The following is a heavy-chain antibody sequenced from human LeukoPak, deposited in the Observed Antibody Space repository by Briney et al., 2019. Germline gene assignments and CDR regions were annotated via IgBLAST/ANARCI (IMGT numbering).Heavy chain of an antibody. CDR3: GREGGGDILTGYYYFDY. CDR1: GYTFTSYG. Sequence: ASVKVSCKASGYTFTSYGISWVRQAPGQGLEWMGWISAYNGNTNYAQKLQGRVTMTTDTSTSTAYMELRSLRSDDTAVYYCGREGGGDILTGYYYFDYWGQGTLVTVSS. J-gene: IGHJ4*02. CDR2: ISAYNGNT. D-gene: IGHD3-9*01. V-gene: IGHV1-18*01.